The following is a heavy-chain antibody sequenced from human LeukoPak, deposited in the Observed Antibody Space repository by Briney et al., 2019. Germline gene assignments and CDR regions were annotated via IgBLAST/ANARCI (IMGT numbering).Heavy chain of an antibody. J-gene: IGHJ3*02. V-gene: IGHV4-59*08. CDR1: GGSINNYY. CDR3: ARQPGATAAFDI. Sequence: MPSETLSLTCVVSGGSINNYYWSWIRQPPGKGLEWIAYIHSNGNTNYNPSFKSRVTVSVDTSKNQLSLRLTSVAAADTAIYYCARQPGATAAFDIWGQGTMVIVSS. CDR2: IHSNGNT. D-gene: IGHD4-17*01.